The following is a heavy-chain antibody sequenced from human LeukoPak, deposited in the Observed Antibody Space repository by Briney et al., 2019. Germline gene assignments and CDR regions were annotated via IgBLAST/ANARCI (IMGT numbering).Heavy chain of an antibody. CDR2: ISSSSSYI. V-gene: IGHV3-21*01. CDR3: ARENWLVPGAFDI. CDR1: RITFSSYG. Sequence: GGSLRLSCAASRITFSSYGMNWVRQAPGKGLEWVSSISSSSSYIYYADSVKGRFTISRDNAKNSLYLQMNSLRAEDTAVYYCARENWLVPGAFDIWGQGTMVTVSS. J-gene: IGHJ3*02. D-gene: IGHD6-19*01.